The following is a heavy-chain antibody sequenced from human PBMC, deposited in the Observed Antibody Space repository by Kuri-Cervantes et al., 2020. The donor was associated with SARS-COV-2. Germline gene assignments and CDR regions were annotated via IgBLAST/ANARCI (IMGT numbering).Heavy chain of an antibody. D-gene: IGHD2-2*02. J-gene: IGHJ6*03. CDR1: GFTFSSYS. V-gene: IGHV3-21*01. CDR3: ARVWNIVVVPAAIPYYYYMDV. Sequence: GESLKISCAASGFTFSSYSMNWVRQAPGKGLEWVSSISSSSSYIYYADSVEGRFTISRDNAKNSLYLQMNSLRAEDTAVYYCARVWNIVVVPAAIPYYYYMDVWGKGTTVTVSS. CDR2: ISSSSSYI.